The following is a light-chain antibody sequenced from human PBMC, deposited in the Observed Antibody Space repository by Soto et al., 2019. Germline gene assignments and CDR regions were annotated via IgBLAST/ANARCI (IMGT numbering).Light chain of an antibody. CDR2: QDS. CDR1: KLGDKY. CDR3: QAWDSSTAV. V-gene: IGLV3-1*01. J-gene: IGLJ2*01. Sequence: SYELTQPPSVSVSPGQTASITCSGDKLGDKYACWYQQKPGQSPVVVIYQDSKRPSGIPERFSGSNSGNTATLTISGTQAMDEADYYCQAWDSSTAVFGGGTKLTV.